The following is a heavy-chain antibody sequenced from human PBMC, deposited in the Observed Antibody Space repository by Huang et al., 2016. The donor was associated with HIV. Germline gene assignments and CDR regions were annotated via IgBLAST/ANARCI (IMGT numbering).Heavy chain of an antibody. CDR2: IHYSGEP. J-gene: IGHJ4*02. V-gene: IGHV4-39*01. Sequence: LQLQESGPGLVQPSETLSLTCTVSGASIDSSNYYWGWIRQHPGKWLWWIGSIHYSGEPHYNPSLGSRVTICLETSRNQFSLKLSSVDATETAVYYCARHWWLNSYFDFWGQGALVTVSS. CDR3: ARHWWLNSYFDF. D-gene: IGHD2-8*02. CDR1: GASIDSSNYY.